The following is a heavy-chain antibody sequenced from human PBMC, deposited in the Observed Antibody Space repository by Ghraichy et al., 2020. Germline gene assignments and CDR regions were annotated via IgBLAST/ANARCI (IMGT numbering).Heavy chain of an antibody. V-gene: IGHV3-23*01. Sequence: LSLTCAASGFTFSSYAISWVRQAPGKGLEWVSAISGSGGSTYYADSVKGRFTISRDNSKNTLYLQMNSLRAEDTAVYYCAKEGVSVVVPAATDYWGQGTLVTVSS. CDR2: ISGSGGST. CDR1: GFTFSSYA. CDR3: AKEGVSVVVPAATDY. D-gene: IGHD2-2*01. J-gene: IGHJ4*02.